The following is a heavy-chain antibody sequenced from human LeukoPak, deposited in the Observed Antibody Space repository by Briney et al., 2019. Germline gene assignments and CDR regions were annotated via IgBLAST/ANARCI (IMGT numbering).Heavy chain of an antibody. CDR1: GGSISSSSYY. Sequence: SETLSLTCTVSGGSISSSSYYWGWIRQPPGKGLEWIGSSYYSGSTYYNPSLKSRVTISVDTSKNQFSLKLSSVTAADTAVYYCARGLYCSSTSCYEGGDWFDPWGQGTLVTVSS. D-gene: IGHD2-2*01. J-gene: IGHJ5*02. V-gene: IGHV4-39*07. CDR2: SYYSGST. CDR3: ARGLYCSSTSCYEGGDWFDP.